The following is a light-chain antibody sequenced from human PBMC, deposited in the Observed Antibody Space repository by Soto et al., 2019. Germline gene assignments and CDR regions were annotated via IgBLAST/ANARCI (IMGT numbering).Light chain of an antibody. Sequence: QAVVTQPASVSGSPGQSITISCTGTGSDIGGYNYVSWYQQHPGKAPKVMIYEVSNRPSGVSNRFSASKSGNTASLTISGLQAEDEADYYCTSYTSSSSVVFGGGTKVTVL. CDR2: EVS. V-gene: IGLV2-14*01. CDR1: GSDIGGYNY. CDR3: TSYTSSSSVV. J-gene: IGLJ2*01.